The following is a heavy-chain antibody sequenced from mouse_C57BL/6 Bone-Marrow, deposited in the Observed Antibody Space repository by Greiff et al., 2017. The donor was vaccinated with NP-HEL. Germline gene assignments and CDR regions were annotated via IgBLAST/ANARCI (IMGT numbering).Heavy chain of an antibody. D-gene: IGHD1-1*01. V-gene: IGHV1-80*01. CDR2: IYPGDGDT. J-gene: IGHJ2*01. Sequence: QVQLQQSGAELVKPGASVKISCKASGYAFSSYWMHWVKQRPGKGLEWIGQIYPGDGDTNYNGKFKGKATLTADKSSSTAYMQLSSLTSEDSAVYFCARDYGSSYNYFDYWGQGTTLTVSS. CDR3: ARDYGSSYNYFDY. CDR1: GYAFSSYW.